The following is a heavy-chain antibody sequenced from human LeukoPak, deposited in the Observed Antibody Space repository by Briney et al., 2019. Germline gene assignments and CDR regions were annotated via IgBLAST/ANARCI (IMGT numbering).Heavy chain of an antibody. CDR2: INHSGST. J-gene: IGHJ3*02. V-gene: IGHV4-34*01. Sequence: KSSETLSLTCAVYGGSFSGYYWSWIRQPPGKGLEWIGEINHSGSTNYNPSLKSRVTISVDTSKNQFSLKLSSVTAADTAVYYCARVWLRPDAFDIWGQGTMVTVSS. CDR3: ARVWLRPDAFDI. D-gene: IGHD6-19*01. CDR1: GGSFSGYY.